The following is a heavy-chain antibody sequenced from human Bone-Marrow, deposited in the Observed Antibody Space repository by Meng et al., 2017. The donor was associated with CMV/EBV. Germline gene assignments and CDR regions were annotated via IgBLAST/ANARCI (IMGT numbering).Heavy chain of an antibody. J-gene: IGHJ6*02. CDR3: AKDLTAGYSRESYYNYYGMDV. CDR1: GFTFSSYA. Sequence: GGSLRLSCAASGFTFSSYAMHWVRQAPGKGLEWVAVISYDGSNKYYADSVKGRFTISRDNSKNTMYLQMNSLRAEDTAVYYCAKDLTAGYSRESYYNYYGMDVWGQGTTVTVSS. V-gene: IGHV3-30-3*01. CDR2: ISYDGSNK. D-gene: IGHD5-18*01.